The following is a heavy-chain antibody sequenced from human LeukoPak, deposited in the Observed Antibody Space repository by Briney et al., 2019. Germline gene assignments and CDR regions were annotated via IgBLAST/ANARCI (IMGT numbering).Heavy chain of an antibody. Sequence: GGSLRLSCAASGFTFDDYAMHWVRQAPGKGLEWVSGISWNSGSIGYVDSVKGRFTISRDNAKNSLYLQMNSLRAEDTAVYYCARDENYRVVPAAILHYGMDVWGKGTTVTVSS. CDR2: ISWNSGSI. J-gene: IGHJ6*04. V-gene: IGHV3-9*01. CDR1: GFTFDDYA. CDR3: ARDENYRVVPAAILHYGMDV. D-gene: IGHD2-2*01.